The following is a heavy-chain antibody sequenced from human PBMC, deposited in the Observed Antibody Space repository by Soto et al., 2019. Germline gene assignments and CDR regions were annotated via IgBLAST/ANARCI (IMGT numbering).Heavy chain of an antibody. V-gene: IGHV4-39*01. J-gene: IGHJ4*02. D-gene: IGHD1-20*01. CDR3: ARITGSHLDY. Sequence: PSEDLSLTCTVSSGSISVTNVFWGWVRQPPGKGLEWIGNVDYSGTAYFSPSLATRVTFHVDTSKNQFSLTLYSVTAADTAVYYCARITGSHLDYWGQGILVTV. CDR1: SGSISVTNVF. CDR2: VDYSGTA.